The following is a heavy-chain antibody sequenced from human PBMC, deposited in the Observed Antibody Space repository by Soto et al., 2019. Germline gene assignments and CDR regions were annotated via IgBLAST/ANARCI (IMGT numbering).Heavy chain of an antibody. CDR2: IYYSGNT. Sequence: PSETLSLTCTVSGGSINNTSYYWGWIRQPPGKGLEWIGTIYYSGNTYYNPSLKSRVTISVDTSKSQFALKLRSVTAADTAVYYCARQGSWSGSWLDPWGQGTLVTVSS. CDR1: GGSINNTSYY. D-gene: IGHD6-13*01. J-gene: IGHJ5*02. V-gene: IGHV4-39*01. CDR3: ARQGSWSGSWLDP.